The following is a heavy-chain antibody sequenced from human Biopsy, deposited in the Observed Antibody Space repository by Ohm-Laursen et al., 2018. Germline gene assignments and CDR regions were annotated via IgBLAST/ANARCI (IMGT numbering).Heavy chain of an antibody. Sequence: GTLSLTCSAYGESFNGYYWSWIRQTPGKGLEWIGEINHSGRTNYNPSLKSRVTISVDTSKNQFSLKVRSVTAADTAVYYCVRGVDYYDPYHYYALDAWGQGTTVTVSS. CDR3: VRGVDYYDPYHYYALDA. CDR1: GESFNGYY. D-gene: IGHD3-22*01. V-gene: IGHV4-34*01. CDR2: INHSGRT. J-gene: IGHJ6*02.